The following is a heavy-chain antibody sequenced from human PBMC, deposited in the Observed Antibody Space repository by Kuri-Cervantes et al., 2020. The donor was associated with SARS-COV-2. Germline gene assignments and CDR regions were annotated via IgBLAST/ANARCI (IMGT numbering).Heavy chain of an antibody. Sequence: GGSLRLSCASSGFTFSNYALHWVRQAPGKGLEWVAVISYDGTSEYYAESVKGRFTISRDNSKNTLYLQMNSLRAEDTAVYYCVRVVHSSGWPHFDYWGQGTLVTVSS. D-gene: IGHD6-19*01. CDR2: ISYDGTSE. CDR3: VRVVHSSGWPHFDY. J-gene: IGHJ4*02. V-gene: IGHV3-30-3*01. CDR1: GFTFSNYA.